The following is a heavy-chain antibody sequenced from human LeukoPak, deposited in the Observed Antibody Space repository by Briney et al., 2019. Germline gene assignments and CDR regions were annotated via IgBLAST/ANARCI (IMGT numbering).Heavy chain of an antibody. J-gene: IGHJ4*02. V-gene: IGHV1-46*01. CDR1: GYTFTSYY. Sequence: ASVKVSCKASGYTFTSYYMHWVRQAPGQGLEWMGIINPSGGSTSYAQKFQGRVTMTRNTSISTAYMELSSLRSEDTAVYYCARGSVLLWFGELFAYYFGYWGQGTLVTVSS. CDR3: ARGSVLLWFGELFAYYFGY. CDR2: INPSGGST. D-gene: IGHD3-10*01.